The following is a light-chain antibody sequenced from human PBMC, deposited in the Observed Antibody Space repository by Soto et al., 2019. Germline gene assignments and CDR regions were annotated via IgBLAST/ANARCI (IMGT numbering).Light chain of an antibody. CDR2: DVS. Sequence: IVLTQSAATLALSPGKRATLSCRASQNISSYLIWYQQKPGQAPRLLIYDVSNRATGIPARFSGSGSGTEFTLTISSLQSEDFALYYCQQYNDWPLTFGQGTKVDIK. V-gene: IGKV3D-15*01. J-gene: IGKJ1*01. CDR1: QNISSY. CDR3: QQYNDWPLT.